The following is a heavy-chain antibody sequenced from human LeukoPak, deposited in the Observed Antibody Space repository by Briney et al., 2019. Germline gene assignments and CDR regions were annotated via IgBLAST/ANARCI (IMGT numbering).Heavy chain of an antibody. CDR2: IDDSGGRI. J-gene: IGHJ4*02. V-gene: IGHV3-23*01. CDR1: GFIFSNYA. Sequence: GESLRLSCAASGFIFSNYAMTWIRQAPGKGLEWISGIDDSGGRIHYADSMKDRFAISRDNSKNMVYLQMNSLRPEDTAVYYCARLNGIALAGTWTSQDDSWGQGTLVTVSS. D-gene: IGHD6-19*01. CDR3: ARLNGIALAGTWTSQDDS.